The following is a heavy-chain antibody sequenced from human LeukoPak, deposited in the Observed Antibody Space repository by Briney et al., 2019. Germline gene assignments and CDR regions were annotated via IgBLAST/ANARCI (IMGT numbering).Heavy chain of an antibody. CDR1: GGTFSSYA. J-gene: IGHJ5*02. Sequence: ASVKVSCKASGGTFSSYAISWVRQAPGQGLEWMGGIIPIFGTANYAQKFQGRVTITADESTSTAYMELSSLRSEDTTVYYCARALYGDWGWFDPWGQGTLVTVSS. D-gene: IGHD4-17*01. CDR2: IIPIFGTA. CDR3: ARALYGDWGWFDP. V-gene: IGHV1-69*13.